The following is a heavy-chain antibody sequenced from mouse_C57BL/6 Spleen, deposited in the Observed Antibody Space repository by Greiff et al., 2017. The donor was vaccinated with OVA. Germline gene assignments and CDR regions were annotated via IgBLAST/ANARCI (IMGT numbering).Heavy chain of an antibody. Sequence: VKLVESGAELVKPGASVKISCKASGYAFSSYWMNWVKQRPGKGLEWIGQIYPGDGDTNYNGKFKGKATLTADKSSSTAYMQLSSLTSEDSAVYFCARGKGTGWFAYWGQGTLVTVSA. CDR3: ARGKGTGWFAY. J-gene: IGHJ3*01. CDR2: IYPGDGDT. D-gene: IGHD4-1*01. CDR1: GYAFSSYW. V-gene: IGHV1-80*01.